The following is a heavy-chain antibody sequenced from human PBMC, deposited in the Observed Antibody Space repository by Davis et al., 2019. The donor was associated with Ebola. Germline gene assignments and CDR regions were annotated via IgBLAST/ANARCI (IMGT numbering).Heavy chain of an antibody. J-gene: IGHJ5*02. CDR1: AGSFSGYY. V-gene: IGHV4-34*01. CDR2: INHVGGP. Sequence: SETLSLTCAVYAGSFSGYYWSWIRQSPGKGLEWIGEINHVGGPNYNPSLNSRVTISVDTSKNQFSLKLSSVTAADTAVYYCARTLNWFDPWGQGTLVTVSS. CDR3: ARTLNWFDP.